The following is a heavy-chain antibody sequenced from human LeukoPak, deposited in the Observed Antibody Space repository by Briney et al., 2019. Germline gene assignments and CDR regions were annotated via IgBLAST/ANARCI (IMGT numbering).Heavy chain of an antibody. CDR3: ARAFSSSWYWFDP. J-gene: IGHJ5*02. CDR1: GYTFTSYA. Sequence: ASVKVSCKASGYTFTSYAMNWVRQAPGQGPEWMGWINPSSGGTNYAQNFQGRVTMTRDTSISTAYMELSRLRFDDTAVYYCARAFSSSWYWFDPWGQGTLVTVSS. D-gene: IGHD6-13*01. CDR2: INPSSGGT. V-gene: IGHV1-2*02.